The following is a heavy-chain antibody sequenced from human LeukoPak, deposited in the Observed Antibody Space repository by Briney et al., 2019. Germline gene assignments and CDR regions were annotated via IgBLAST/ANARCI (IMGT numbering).Heavy chain of an antibody. CDR1: GFTVSSNY. CDR2: ISGSGGST. Sequence: GGSLRLSCAASGFTVSSNYMSWVRQAPGKGLEWVSAISGSGGSTYYADSVKGRFTISRDNSKNTLDLQMNSLRAEDTAVYYCAKDYGDYAFDYWGQGTLVTVSS. J-gene: IGHJ4*02. CDR3: AKDYGDYAFDY. V-gene: IGHV3-23*01. D-gene: IGHD4-17*01.